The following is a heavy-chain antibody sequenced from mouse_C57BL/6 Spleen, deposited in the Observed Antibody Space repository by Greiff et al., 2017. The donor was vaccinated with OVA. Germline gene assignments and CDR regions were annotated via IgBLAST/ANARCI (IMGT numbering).Heavy chain of an antibody. CDR2: ISYDGSN. Sequence: EVKLLESGPGLVKPSQSLSLTCSVTGYSITSGYYWNWIRQFPGNKLEWMGYISYDGSNNYNPSLKNRISITRDTSKNQFFLKLNSVTTEDTATYYCARAREGHFDVWGTGTTVTVSS. CDR3: ARAREGHFDV. J-gene: IGHJ1*03. V-gene: IGHV3-6*01. CDR1: GYSITSGYY.